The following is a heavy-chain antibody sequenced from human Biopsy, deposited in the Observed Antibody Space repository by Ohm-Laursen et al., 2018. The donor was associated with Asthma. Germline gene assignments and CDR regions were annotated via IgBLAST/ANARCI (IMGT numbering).Heavy chain of an antibody. Sequence: SLRLSCAASGFTFSSYSMNWVRQAPGKGLEWVSYISSSSSTICYADSVKGRFTISRDNAKNSLYLQMNSLRDEDTAVYYCARFKRGYSYGYAGVFDYGGQGTLVTVSS. CDR3: ARFKRGYSYGYAGVFDY. V-gene: IGHV3-48*02. J-gene: IGHJ4*02. CDR1: GFTFSSYS. CDR2: ISSSSSTI. D-gene: IGHD5-18*01.